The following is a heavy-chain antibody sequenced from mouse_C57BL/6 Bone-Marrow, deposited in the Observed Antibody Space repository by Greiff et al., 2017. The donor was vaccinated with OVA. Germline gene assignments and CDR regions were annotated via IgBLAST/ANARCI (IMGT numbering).Heavy chain of an antibody. D-gene: IGHD1-1*01. CDR3: AIEAGSSYAWFAY. CDR2: INPSDSDT. V-gene: IGHV1-74*01. Sequence: QVQLQQPGAELVKPGASVKVSCKASGYTFTSYWMHWVKQRPGQGLAWIGRINPSDSDTNYHPKFKGKATLTVDKSSSPAYMQLSSLTSEDSAVYYCAIEAGSSYAWFAYWGQGTLVTVSA. CDR1: GYTFTSYW. J-gene: IGHJ3*01.